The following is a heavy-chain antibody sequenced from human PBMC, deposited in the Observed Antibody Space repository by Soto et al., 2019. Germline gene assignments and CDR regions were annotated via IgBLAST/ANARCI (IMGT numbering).Heavy chain of an antibody. V-gene: IGHV3-20*04. CDR1: GFNFDDFG. J-gene: IGHJ4*02. Sequence: GGSLRLSCVASGFNFDDFGMSWVRQAPGKGLEWVSGIKWNGDSTGYADSVKGRFTISRDNAKNSLHLQMNSLRAEDTALYYCARGGNSYAYTDYWGQGTLVTVSS. CDR2: IKWNGDST. CDR3: ARGGNSYAYTDY. D-gene: IGHD3-16*01.